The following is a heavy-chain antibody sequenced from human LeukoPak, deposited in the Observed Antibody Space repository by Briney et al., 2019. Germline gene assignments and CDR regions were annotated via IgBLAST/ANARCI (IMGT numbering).Heavy chain of an antibody. CDR3: ARGPPRGKYYYMDV. V-gene: IGHV3-13*01. J-gene: IGHJ6*03. CDR2: IGTASDT. Sequence: GGSLRLSCAASGFTFSSFDMHWVRQPTEQGLEWVSTIGTASDTHYPGSVEGRFTLSRDNAKNSLYLQMNSLTAGDTAVYYCARGPPRGKYYYMDVWGKGTTVTVSS. CDR1: GFTFSSFD. D-gene: IGHD1-1*01.